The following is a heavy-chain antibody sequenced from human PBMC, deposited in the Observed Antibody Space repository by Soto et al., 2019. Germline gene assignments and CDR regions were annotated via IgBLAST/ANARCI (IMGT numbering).Heavy chain of an antibody. CDR2: VYWHDDK. J-gene: IGHJ4*02. D-gene: IGHD1-1*01. Sequence: QITLKHSGPTLVKPTQTLTLTCTVSGFSLTTPGLGVGWIRQPPGKALEWLTLVYWHDDKRYSSSLRDRLTIARDTSNNQVVLSMTNMDPEDSATYYCVRLMSTDTTGYFDYWGQGMLVTVSS. CDR3: VRLMSTDTTGYFDY. CDR1: GFSLTTPGLG. V-gene: IGHV2-5*01.